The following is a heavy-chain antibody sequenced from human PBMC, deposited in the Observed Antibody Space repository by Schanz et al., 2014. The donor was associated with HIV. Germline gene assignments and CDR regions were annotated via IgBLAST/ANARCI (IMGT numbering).Heavy chain of an antibody. CDR1: GFTFMRHT. CDR3: VKEDCSGGLCNSDH. D-gene: IGHD2-15*01. V-gene: IGHV3-21*02. Sequence: EVQLVESGGGLVKPGGSLRLSCAASGFTFMRHTMNWVRQAPGKGLEWVSSISDRSDYLHYADSVKGRFTISRDNAKNSLYLQMSSLRAEDTAVYYCVKEDCSGGLCNSDHWGQGTLVTVSS. J-gene: IGHJ4*02. CDR2: ISDRSDYL.